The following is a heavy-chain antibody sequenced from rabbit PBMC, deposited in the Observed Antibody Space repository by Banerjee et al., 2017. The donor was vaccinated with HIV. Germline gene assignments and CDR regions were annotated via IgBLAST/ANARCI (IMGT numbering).Heavy chain of an antibody. CDR2: IDPVFGTT. J-gene: IGHJ6*01. D-gene: IGHD8-1*01. CDR3: ARDGGGSHYTGILYGMDL. CDR1: GFDFSNYY. Sequence: QLKESGGGLVQPGGSLKLSCKASGFDFSNYYMNWVRQAPGKGLEWIGNIDPVFGTTYYASWVNGRFTLSSHNAQNTLYLQLNSLTAADTATYFCARDGGGSHYTGILYGMDLWGQGTLVTVS. V-gene: IGHV1S7*01.